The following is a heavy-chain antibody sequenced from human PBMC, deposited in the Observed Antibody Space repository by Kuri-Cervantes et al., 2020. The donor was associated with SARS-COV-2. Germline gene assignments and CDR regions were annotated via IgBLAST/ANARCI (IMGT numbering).Heavy chain of an antibody. CDR1: GGSISSYY. Sequence: GSLRLSCTVSGGSISSYYWSWIRQPPGKGLEWIGYIYYSGSTNYNPSLKSRVTISVDTSKNQFSLKLSSVTAADTAVYYCARGWDYGPGSYYPRGDYGMDVWGQGTTVTVSS. J-gene: IGHJ6*02. D-gene: IGHD3-10*01. CDR2: IYYSGST. CDR3: ARGWDYGPGSYYPRGDYGMDV. V-gene: IGHV4-59*01.